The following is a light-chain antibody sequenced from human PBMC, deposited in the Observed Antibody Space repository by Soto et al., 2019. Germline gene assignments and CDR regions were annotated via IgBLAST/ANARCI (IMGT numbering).Light chain of an antibody. J-gene: IGLJ1*01. V-gene: IGLV2-14*01. CDR1: SSDVGGYNY. Sequence: QSVLTKPASISASPGQSITISCTGTSSDVGGYNYVSWYQQHPDKVPKLMIYEVSYRPSGVSDRFSGSKSGSTASLTISGLQAEDEADYYCSSYTSSSAWVFGTGTKVTVL. CDR3: SSYTSSSAWV. CDR2: EVS.